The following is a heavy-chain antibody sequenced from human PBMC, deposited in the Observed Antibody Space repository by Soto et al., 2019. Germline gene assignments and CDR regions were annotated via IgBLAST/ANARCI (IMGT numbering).Heavy chain of an antibody. CDR3: AKLEQWLPKDGC. D-gene: IGHD6-19*01. V-gene: IGHV3-7*01. CDR1: GFSFSSRW. Sequence: GGSLRLSCVASGFSFSSRWMSWVRQAPGKGPEWVANIKEDGNEKYYVDSVKGRFTISRDNAKNSLYLQMNSLRVEDTAVYYCAKLEQWLPKDGCWGQGT. CDR2: IKEDGNEK. J-gene: IGHJ4*02.